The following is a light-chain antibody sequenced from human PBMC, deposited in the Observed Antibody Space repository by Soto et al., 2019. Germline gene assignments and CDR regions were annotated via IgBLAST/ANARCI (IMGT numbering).Light chain of an antibody. CDR3: QQYGSSPT. V-gene: IGKV3D-20*01. J-gene: IGKJ5*01. Sequence: EIVLTQSPATLSLSPGERATLSCGASQSINSNYLAWYQQKPGLAPRLVIYDTSRRAPGIPDRLTGSGSGTDFTLTISRLEPEDSVIYYCQQYGSSPTFGQGTRLEIK. CDR2: DTS. CDR1: QSINSNY.